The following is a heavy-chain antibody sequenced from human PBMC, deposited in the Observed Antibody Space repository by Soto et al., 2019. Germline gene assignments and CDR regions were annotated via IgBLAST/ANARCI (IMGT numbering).Heavy chain of an antibody. CDR2: IWYDGSNK. V-gene: IGHV3-33*01. Sequence: SLRLSCAASGFTFSSYGMHWVRQAPGKGLEWVAVIWYDGSNKYYADSVKGRFTISRDNSKNTLYLQMNSLRAEDTAVYYCARGGAFLEWLLSSVSFIDYWGQGTLVTVSS. J-gene: IGHJ4*02. CDR1: GFTFSSYG. CDR3: ARGGAFLEWLLSSVSFIDY. D-gene: IGHD3-3*01.